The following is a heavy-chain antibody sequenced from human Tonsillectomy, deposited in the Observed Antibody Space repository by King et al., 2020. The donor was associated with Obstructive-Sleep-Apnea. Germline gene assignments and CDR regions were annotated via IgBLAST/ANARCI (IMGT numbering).Heavy chain of an antibody. Sequence: QLVQSGAEVKKPGASVKVSCKASGYTFTGYYMHWVRQVPGQGLEWMGWINPNSGGTNYAQKFQGWVTMTRDTSISTAYMELSRLRSDDTAVYYCARGYSSSWYYFDYWGQGTLVTVSS. J-gene: IGHJ4*02. CDR3: ARGYSSSWYYFDY. D-gene: IGHD6-13*01. CDR1: GYTFTGYY. V-gene: IGHV1-2*04. CDR2: INPNSGGT.